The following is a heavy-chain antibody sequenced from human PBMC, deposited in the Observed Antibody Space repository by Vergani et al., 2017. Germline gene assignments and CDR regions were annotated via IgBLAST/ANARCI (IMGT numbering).Heavy chain of an antibody. CDR3: ARIEVLRGYDKGSSFYYYYYYMDV. CDR1: GFSLSNARMG. J-gene: IGHJ6*03. D-gene: IGHD5-12*01. V-gene: IGHV2-26*01. Sequence: QVTLKESGPVLVKPTETLTLTCTVSGFSLSNARMGVSWIRQPPGKALEWLAHIFSNDEKSYSTSLKSRPTISKDTSKSQVVLTMTNMDPVDTATYYCARIEVLRGYDKGSSFYYYYYYMDVWGKGTTVTVSS. CDR2: IFSNDEK.